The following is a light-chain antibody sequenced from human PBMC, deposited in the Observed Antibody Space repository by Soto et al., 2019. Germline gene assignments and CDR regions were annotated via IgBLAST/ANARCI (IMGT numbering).Light chain of an antibody. Sequence: QSALTQPASVSGSPGQSITISCTGTSSDVGGYNYVSWYQQHPGKAPTLMIYDVSNRPSGVSSRFSGSKSGITASLTISGLQAEDEADYYCSSFSSSSTLVFGTGTKLTVL. CDR3: SSFSSSSTLV. CDR1: SSDVGGYNY. CDR2: DVS. V-gene: IGLV2-14*01. J-gene: IGLJ1*01.